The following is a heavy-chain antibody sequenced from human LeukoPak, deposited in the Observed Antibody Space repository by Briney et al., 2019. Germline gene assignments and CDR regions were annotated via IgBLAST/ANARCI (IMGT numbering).Heavy chain of an antibody. Sequence: SETLSLTCTVSGGSISSSSYYWGWIRQPPGKGLEWIGSIYYSGSTYYNPSLKSRVTISVDTSKNQFSLKLSSVTAADTAVYYCARITYGDYPAGYYMDVWGKGTTVTVSS. J-gene: IGHJ6*03. CDR2: IYYSGST. CDR1: GGSISSSSYY. D-gene: IGHD4-17*01. CDR3: ARITYGDYPAGYYMDV. V-gene: IGHV4-39*07.